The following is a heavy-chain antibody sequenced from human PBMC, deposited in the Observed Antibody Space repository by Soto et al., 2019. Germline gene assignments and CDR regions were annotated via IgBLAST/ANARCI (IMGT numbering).Heavy chain of an antibody. D-gene: IGHD2-15*01. V-gene: IGHV3-33*01. CDR2: IWYDGSNK. Sequence: QVQLVESGGGVVQPGRSLRLSCAASGFTFSSYGMHWVRQAPGKGLEWVAVIWYDGSNKYYADSVKGRFTISRDNSKNSLCLKIDSLRAEDTAVYYCATQSRSCGRSWGQGTLVTVSS. J-gene: IGHJ4*02. CDR3: ATQSRSCGRS. CDR1: GFTFSSYG.